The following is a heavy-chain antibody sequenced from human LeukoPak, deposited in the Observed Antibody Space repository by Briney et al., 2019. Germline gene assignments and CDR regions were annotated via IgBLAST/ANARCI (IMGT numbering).Heavy chain of an antibody. CDR3: ARAAGRKSSSGYFDY. V-gene: IGHV4-59*01. Sequence: PSETLSLTCTVFGGSISSYYWSWIRQPPGKGLEWIGYIYYSGSTNYNPSLKSRVTISVDTSQNQFSLKLSSVTAADTAVYYCARAAGRKSSSGYFDYWGQGTLVTVSS. CDR2: IYYSGST. D-gene: IGHD6-19*01. CDR1: GGSISSYY. J-gene: IGHJ4*02.